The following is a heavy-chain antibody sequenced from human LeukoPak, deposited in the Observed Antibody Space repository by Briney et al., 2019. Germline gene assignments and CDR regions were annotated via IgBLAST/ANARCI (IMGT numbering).Heavy chain of an antibody. CDR2: IWYDGSNK. D-gene: IGHD4-17*01. V-gene: IGHV3-33*08. J-gene: IGHJ4*02. Sequence: LSLTCTVSGGSISNYYWSWVRQAPGKGLEWVAAIWYDGSNKYYGDPVKCRFTISRDNSKNTLYLQINSLRAEDTAAYYCARAGYGDPHFDFWGQGTLVTVSS. CDR3: ARAGYGDPHFDF. CDR1: GGSISNYY.